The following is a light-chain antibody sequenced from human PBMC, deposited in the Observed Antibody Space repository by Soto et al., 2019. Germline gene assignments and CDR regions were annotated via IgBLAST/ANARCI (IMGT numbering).Light chain of an antibody. CDR3: QQANGDPWT. Sequence: DIQMTQSPSSVSASVGDRVTISCRASHAVRSWLAWYQQKPGKAPNLLIYGASTLQSGVPSRFSGSGSGTYFTLTSSSLQPEDFATYYCQQANGDPWTFGQGIKVEIK. CDR1: HAVRSW. J-gene: IGKJ1*01. CDR2: GAS. V-gene: IGKV1-12*02.